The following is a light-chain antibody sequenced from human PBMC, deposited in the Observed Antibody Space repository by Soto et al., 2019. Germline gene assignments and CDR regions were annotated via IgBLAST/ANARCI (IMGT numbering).Light chain of an antibody. CDR2: GAS. J-gene: IGKJ1*01. Sequence: EIVLTQSPGTLSLSPGERATLSCRASQNVNNNYLAWYQQKPGQAPRLLIYGASTRATGIPDRFSGSGSGTDFTLTISRLEPEDFAVYYCQQYGSSPQTFGQGTKV. CDR1: QNVNNNY. V-gene: IGKV3-20*01. CDR3: QQYGSSPQT.